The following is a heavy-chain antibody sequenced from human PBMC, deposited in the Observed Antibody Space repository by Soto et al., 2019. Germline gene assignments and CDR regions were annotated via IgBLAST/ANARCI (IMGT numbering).Heavy chain of an antibody. J-gene: IGHJ4*02. CDR2: IIPIFGTA. D-gene: IGHD3-22*01. V-gene: IGHV1-69*01. CDR1: GGTFSSYG. Sequence: QVQLVQSGAEVKKPGSSVKVSCKASGGTFSSYGISWVRQAPGQGLEWMGGIIPIFGTANYPQKFQGRITINADESTRTGYMELSILRSEDTAVSSCARGQGYYHGSGYYDVIYYFDYWGQGTLVTVS. CDR3: ARGQGYYHGSGYYDVIYYFDY.